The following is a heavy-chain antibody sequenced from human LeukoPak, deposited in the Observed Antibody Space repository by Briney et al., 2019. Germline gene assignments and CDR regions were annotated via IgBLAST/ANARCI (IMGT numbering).Heavy chain of an antibody. CDR2: ISAYNGNT. D-gene: IGHD3-10*01. Sequence: ASVKVPCKASGYTFTSYGISWVQQAPGQGLEWMGWISAYNGNTNYAQKLQGRVTMTTDTSTSTAYMELRSLRSDDTAVYYCARSVRLYYGSGSYLGLPDYWGQGTLVTVSS. CDR1: GYTFTSYG. J-gene: IGHJ4*02. CDR3: ARSVRLYYGSGSYLGLPDY. V-gene: IGHV1-18*01.